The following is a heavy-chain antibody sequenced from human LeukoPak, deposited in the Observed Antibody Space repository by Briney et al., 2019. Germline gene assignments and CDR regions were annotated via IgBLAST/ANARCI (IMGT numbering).Heavy chain of an antibody. CDR2: IKQDGSLN. J-gene: IGHJ4*02. CDR1: GFTFSYYW. V-gene: IGHV3-7*01. CDR3: ATSDDKAAGPY. Sequence: GGSLRLSCEASGFTFSYYWMTWVRQAPGKGLEGVANIKQDGSLNFYPDSVKGRFTISRDNARNSLYLQMNSLRAEDTALYYCATSDDKAAGPYWGQGTLVMVSS. D-gene: IGHD6-13*01.